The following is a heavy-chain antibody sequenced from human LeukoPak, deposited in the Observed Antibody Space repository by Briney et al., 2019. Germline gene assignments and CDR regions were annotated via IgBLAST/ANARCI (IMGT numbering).Heavy chain of an antibody. CDR3: ARDLGGWSGGYFDY. D-gene: IGHD6-19*01. CDR2: IYTSGST. Sequence: SETLSLTCAVYGGSFSGYYWSWIRQPPGKGLEWIGRIYTSGSTNYNPSLKSRVTMSVDTSKNQFSLKLSSVTAADTAVYYCARDLGGWSGGYFDYWGQGTLVTVSS. CDR1: GGSFSGYY. V-gene: IGHV4-4*07. J-gene: IGHJ4*02.